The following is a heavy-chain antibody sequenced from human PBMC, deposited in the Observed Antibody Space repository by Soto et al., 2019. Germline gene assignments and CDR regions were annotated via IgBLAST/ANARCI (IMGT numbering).Heavy chain of an antibody. D-gene: IGHD1-1*01. V-gene: IGHV5-51*01. Sequence: GESLKISCKGSGYSFTSYWIGWVRQMPGKGLEWMGIIYPGDSDTRYSPSFQGQVTISADKSFSTAYLQWSSLKASDTAMYYCARRSWNPGGDDAFDIWGQGTMVTVSS. J-gene: IGHJ3*02. CDR1: GYSFTSYW. CDR3: ARRSWNPGGDDAFDI. CDR2: IYPGDSDT.